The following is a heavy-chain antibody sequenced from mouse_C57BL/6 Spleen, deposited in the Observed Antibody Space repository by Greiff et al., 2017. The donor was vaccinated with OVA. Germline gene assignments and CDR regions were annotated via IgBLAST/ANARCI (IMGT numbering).Heavy chain of an antibody. CDR2: IDPSDSYT. D-gene: IGHD2-4*01. J-gene: IGHJ4*01. CDR1: GYTFTSYW. CDR3: ASRDYGGYAVDY. V-gene: IGHV1-50*01. Sequence: VQLQQPGAELVKPGASVKLSCKASGYTFTSYWMQWVKQRPGQGLEWIGEIDPSDSYTNYNQKFKGKATLTVDTSSSTAYMQLSSLTSEDSAVYYCASRDYGGYAVDYWGQGTSVTVSS.